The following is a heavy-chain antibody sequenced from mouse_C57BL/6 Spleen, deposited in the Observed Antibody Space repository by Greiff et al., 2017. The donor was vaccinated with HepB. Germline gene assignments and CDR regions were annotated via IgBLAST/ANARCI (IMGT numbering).Heavy chain of an antibody. Sequence: VQLQESGPGPVAPSQSLSITCTVSGFSLTSYGVDWVRQSPGKGLEWLGVIWGVGSTNYNSALKSRLSIIKDNSKCQVFLKMNSLQTDDTAMYYCATPGSSGYPFAYWGQGTLVTVSA. CDR2: IWGVGST. D-gene: IGHD3-2*02. V-gene: IGHV2-6*01. CDR1: GFSLTSYG. J-gene: IGHJ3*01. CDR3: ATPGSSGYPFAY.